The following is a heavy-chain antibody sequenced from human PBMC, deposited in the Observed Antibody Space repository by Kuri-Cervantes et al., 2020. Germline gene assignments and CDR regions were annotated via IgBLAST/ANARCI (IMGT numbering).Heavy chain of an antibody. CDR2: ISGSGGST. V-gene: IGHV3-23*01. CDR3: AKASIVGATFYFDY. Sequence: LSLTCAASGFTFSSYAMSWVRQAPGKGLEWVSAISGSGGSTYYADSVKGRLTISRDNSKNTLYLQMNSLRAEDTAVYYCAKASIVGATFYFDYWGQGTLVTDSS. CDR1: GFTFSSYA. D-gene: IGHD1-26*01. J-gene: IGHJ4*02.